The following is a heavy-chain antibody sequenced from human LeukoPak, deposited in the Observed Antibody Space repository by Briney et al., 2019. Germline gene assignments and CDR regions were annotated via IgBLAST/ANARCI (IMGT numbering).Heavy chain of an antibody. CDR2: IKGDARDK. V-gene: IGHV3-7*05. D-gene: IGHD3-22*01. J-gene: IGHJ4*02. CDR3: ARYLYDSRCLDY. CDR1: GFTVGYYW. Sequence: GGSPRLSCSASGFTVGYYWMSWSRQAPGKGLDWVAKIKGDARDKYSDDTPKLIVTVSRDNAKNSLYLQMNSLRAEDTAVYYCARYLYDSRCLDYWGQG.